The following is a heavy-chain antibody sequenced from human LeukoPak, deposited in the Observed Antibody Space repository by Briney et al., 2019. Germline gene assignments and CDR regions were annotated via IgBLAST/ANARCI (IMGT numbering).Heavy chain of an antibody. Sequence: GGSLRLSCAASGFTFSSAWMNWVRQAPGKGLEWVGRIKSKSDGGTIEYAAPVTGRFTISRDDSENTLSLYMTNLKTDDTAVYYCTTASIETYGDWGQGTLVTVSS. CDR3: TTASIETYGD. V-gene: IGHV3-15*01. CDR2: IKSKSDGGTI. J-gene: IGHJ4*02. CDR1: GFTFSSAW. D-gene: IGHD4-17*01.